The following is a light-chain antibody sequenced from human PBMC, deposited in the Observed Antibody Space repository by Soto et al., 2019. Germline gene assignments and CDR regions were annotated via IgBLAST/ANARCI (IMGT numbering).Light chain of an antibody. V-gene: IGKV1-39*01. Sequence: DIQMTQSPSTLSGSVGDRVTITCRASQTISSWLAWYQQKPGKAPKLLMYGASYLKSGVPTRFSGSGSGTDFTLTISSLQPEDFATYYCQQTYTTPEITFGQGTRLEIK. CDR1: QTISSW. CDR3: QQTYTTPEIT. CDR2: GAS. J-gene: IGKJ5*01.